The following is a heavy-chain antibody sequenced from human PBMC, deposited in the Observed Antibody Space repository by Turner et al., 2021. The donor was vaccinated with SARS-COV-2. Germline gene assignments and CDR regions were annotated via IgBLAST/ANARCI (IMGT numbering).Heavy chain of an antibody. CDR1: VFTFSSYG. V-gene: IGHV3-30*18. Sequence: QVQLVESGGGVVQPGRSLRLSCAASVFTFSSYGMHWVRQAPGKGLEWVAVISDDGSNKYYADSVKGRFTISRDNSKNTLYLQMNSLRAEDTAVYYCANSLQQLVSRGYYYYYGMDVWGQGTTVTVSS. J-gene: IGHJ6*02. D-gene: IGHD6-6*01. CDR3: ANSLQQLVSRGYYYYYGMDV. CDR2: ISDDGSNK.